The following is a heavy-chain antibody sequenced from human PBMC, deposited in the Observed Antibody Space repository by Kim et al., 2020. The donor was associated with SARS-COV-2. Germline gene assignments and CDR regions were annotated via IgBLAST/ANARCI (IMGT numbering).Heavy chain of an antibody. J-gene: IGHJ4*02. Sequence: YTASVKGRFTVSRDNSKSTHSVQMSSLRVEDSAVYYCARVIVGPMRYIDYWGLGTLVTVSS. D-gene: IGHD1-26*01. V-gene: IGHV3-23*01. CDR3: ARVIVGPMRYIDY.